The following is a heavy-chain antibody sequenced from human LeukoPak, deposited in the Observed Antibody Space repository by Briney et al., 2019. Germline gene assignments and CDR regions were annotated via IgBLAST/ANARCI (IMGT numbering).Heavy chain of an antibody. CDR3: ARDRAGIAVADHFDY. V-gene: IGHV3-30-3*01. Sequence: GGSLRLSCAASGFTFSSYAMHWVRQAPGKGPEWVAVISYDGSNKYYADSVKGRFTISRDNSKNTLYLQMNSLRAEDTAVYYCARDRAGIAVADHFDYWGQGTLVTVSS. J-gene: IGHJ4*02. CDR2: ISYDGSNK. D-gene: IGHD6-19*01. CDR1: GFTFSSYA.